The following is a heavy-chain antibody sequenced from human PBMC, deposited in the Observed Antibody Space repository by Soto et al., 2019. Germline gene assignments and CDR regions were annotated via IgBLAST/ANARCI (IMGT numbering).Heavy chain of an antibody. J-gene: IGHJ6*02. CDR2: IYPGDSDT. CDR3: AKEMHYDSSGSYRYYYYYGMDV. Sequence: GESLKISCKGSGYTFTDYWIGWVRQLPGKGLEWMGIIYPGDSDTRYSPSFQGHVTITVDKSTNTAYLQWNSLRAEDTAVYYCAKEMHYDSSGSYRYYYYYGMDVWGQGTTVTVSS. V-gene: IGHV5-51*01. CDR1: GYTFTDYW. D-gene: IGHD3-22*01.